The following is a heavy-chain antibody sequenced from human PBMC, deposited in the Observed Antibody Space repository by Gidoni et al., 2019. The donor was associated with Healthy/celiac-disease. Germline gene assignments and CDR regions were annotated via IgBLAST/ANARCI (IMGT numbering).Heavy chain of an antibody. V-gene: IGHV3-9*01. CDR1: GFTFDDYA. CDR2: ISWNSGSI. D-gene: IGHD1-26*01. CDR3: AKDRSDLEREGSFDY. Sequence: EVQLVESGGGLEQPGRSLRLSCAASGFTFDDYAMHWVRQAPGKGLEWVSGISWNSGSIGYADSVKGRFTISRDDAKNSLYLQMNSLRAEDTALYYCAKDRSDLEREGSFDYWGQGTLVTVSS. J-gene: IGHJ4*02.